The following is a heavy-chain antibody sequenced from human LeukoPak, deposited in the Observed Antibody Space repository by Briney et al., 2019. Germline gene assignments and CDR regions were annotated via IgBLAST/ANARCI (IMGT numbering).Heavy chain of an antibody. CDR3: ARDQRYCSSSSCPWEPFDY. Sequence: GGALRLSCASSGFTFSSYWMSWVRQAPGKGLEWVANIKQDGSEKYYVDSVKGRFTISRDNAKNSLYLQMNSLRAEDTAVYYCARDQRYCSSSSCPWEPFDYWGQGTLVTVSS. D-gene: IGHD2-2*01. CDR1: GFTFSSYW. V-gene: IGHV3-7*05. CDR2: IKQDGSEK. J-gene: IGHJ4*02.